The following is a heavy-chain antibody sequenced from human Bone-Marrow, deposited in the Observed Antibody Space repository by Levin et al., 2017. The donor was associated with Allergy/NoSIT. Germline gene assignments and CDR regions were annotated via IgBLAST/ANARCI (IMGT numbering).Heavy chain of an antibody. Sequence: GESLKISCVVSGFTFSNYEMSWVRQAPGKGLEWVSYISATASHKYYADSVKGRFTVSRDNVKSSMYLDLNALRVEDTAVYYCAIIRNGYSLGDVSDSWGHGTMVIVSS. V-gene: IGHV3-48*03. J-gene: IGHJ3*02. CDR3: AIIRNGYSLGDVSDS. CDR1: GFTFSNYE. D-gene: IGHD2-15*01. CDR2: ISATASHK.